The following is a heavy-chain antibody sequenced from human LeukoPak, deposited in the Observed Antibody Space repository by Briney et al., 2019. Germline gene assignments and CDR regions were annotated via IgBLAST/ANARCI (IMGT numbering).Heavy chain of an antibody. V-gene: IGHV3-15*01. CDR1: EFTFRNAW. CDR2: IKSKTDGGAT. CDR3: TTEGYSSAWYPWFDY. Sequence: GGSLRLSCAASEFTFRNAWMSWVRQAPGKGLEWVGRIKSKTDGGATDYAAPVKGRFTISRDDSKTTLYLQMNSLKTEDTAVYYCTTEGYSSAWYPWFDYWGQGTLVTVSS. D-gene: IGHD6-19*01. J-gene: IGHJ4*02.